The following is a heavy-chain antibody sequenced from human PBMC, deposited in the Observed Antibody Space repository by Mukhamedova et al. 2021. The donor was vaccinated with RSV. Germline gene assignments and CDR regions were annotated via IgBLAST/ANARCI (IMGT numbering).Heavy chain of an antibody. CDR3: ASHIAAAGTRYFDL. Sequence: ISAYNGNTNYAQKLQGRVTMTTDTSTSTAYMELRSLRSDDTAVYYCASHIAAAGTRYFDLWGRGTLVTVSS. V-gene: IGHV1-18*01. J-gene: IGHJ2*01. D-gene: IGHD6-13*01. CDR2: ISAYNGNT.